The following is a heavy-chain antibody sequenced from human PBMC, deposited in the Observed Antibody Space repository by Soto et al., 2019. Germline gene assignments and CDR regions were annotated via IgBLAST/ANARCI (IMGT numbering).Heavy chain of an antibody. CDR1: GYIFVNYG. CDR2: TSPYSGNT. D-gene: IGHD5-18*01. J-gene: IGHJ6*02. CDR3: AKVDTYVTPTPQDV. V-gene: IGHV1-18*01. Sequence: QVQLVQSGDEVRQPGSSVKVSCKASGYIFVNYGIAWVRQAPGQGLEWMGWTSPYSGNTHYATKVQGRLTMTTDTSTSTAYMDLGGLTSDDTAVYYCAKVDTYVTPTPQDVWGQGTTVTVSS.